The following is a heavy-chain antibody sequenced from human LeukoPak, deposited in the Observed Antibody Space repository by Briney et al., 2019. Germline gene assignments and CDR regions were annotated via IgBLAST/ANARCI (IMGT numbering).Heavy chain of an antibody. V-gene: IGHV3-30-3*01. CDR3: ARDRGLDGPSAFDI. D-gene: IGHD2-2*03. CDR2: ISYDGSNK. Sequence: QPGRSLRLSCAASGFTFSSYAMHWVRQAPGKGLEWVAVISYDGSNKYYADSVKGRFTISRDNSKYTLYLQMNSLRAADTAVYYCARDRGLDGPSAFDIWGQGTMVTVSS. J-gene: IGHJ3*02. CDR1: GFTFSSYA.